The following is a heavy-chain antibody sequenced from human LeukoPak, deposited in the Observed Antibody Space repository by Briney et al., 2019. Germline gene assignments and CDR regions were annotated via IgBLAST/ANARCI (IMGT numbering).Heavy chain of an antibody. CDR3: ARDEAVTSPFDY. D-gene: IGHD4-17*01. CDR1: GYTFTSYG. V-gene: IGHV1-18*01. CDR2: ISGYNGNT. Sequence: GASVKVSCKASGYTFTSYGISWVRQAPGQGLEWMGRISGYNGNTNYAQKLQGRVTMTTDTSTSTAYMELRSLRSDDTAVYYCARDEAVTSPFDYWGQGTLVTVSS. J-gene: IGHJ4*02.